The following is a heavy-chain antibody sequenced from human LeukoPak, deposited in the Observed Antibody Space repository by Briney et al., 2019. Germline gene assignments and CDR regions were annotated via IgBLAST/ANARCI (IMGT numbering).Heavy chain of an antibody. Sequence: TGGSLRLSCAASGFTFSSYGMHWVRQAPGKGLEWVAFIRYDGSNKYYADSVKGRFTISRDNSKNTLYLQMNSLRAEDTAVYYCAKANYGDYPDAFDIWGQGTMVTVSS. D-gene: IGHD4-17*01. J-gene: IGHJ3*02. V-gene: IGHV3-30*02. CDR3: AKANYGDYPDAFDI. CDR1: GFTFSSYG. CDR2: IRYDGSNK.